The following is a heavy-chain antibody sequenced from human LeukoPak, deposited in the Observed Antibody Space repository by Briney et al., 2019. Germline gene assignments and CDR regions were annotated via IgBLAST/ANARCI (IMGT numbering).Heavy chain of an antibody. J-gene: IGHJ6*02. V-gene: IGHV4-59*12. CDR3: ARATPQQQLVRFYYYYGMDV. D-gene: IGHD6-13*01. Sequence: ETLSLTCTVSGGSISSYYWSWIRQPPGKGLEWIGYIYYSGSTNYNPSLKSRVTISVDTSKNQFSLKLSSVTAADTAVYYCARATPQQQLVRFYYYYGMDVWGQGTTVTVSS. CDR1: GGSISSYY. CDR2: IYYSGST.